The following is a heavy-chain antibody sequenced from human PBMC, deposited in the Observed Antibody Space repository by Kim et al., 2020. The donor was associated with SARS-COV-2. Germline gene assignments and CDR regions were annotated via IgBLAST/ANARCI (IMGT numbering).Heavy chain of an antibody. V-gene: IGHV4-39*07. Sequence: YYNPSLRSRVTISVDTSTNQFSLKLSSVTAADTAVYYCASLQMATISGFDYWGQGTLVTVSS. J-gene: IGHJ4*02. CDR3: ASLQMATISGFDY.